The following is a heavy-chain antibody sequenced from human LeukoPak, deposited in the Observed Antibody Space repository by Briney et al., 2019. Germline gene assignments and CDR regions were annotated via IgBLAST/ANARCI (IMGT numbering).Heavy chain of an antibody. D-gene: IGHD4-17*01. CDR3: SRRGDYDFDY. CDR1: GFIFSDST. V-gene: IGHV3-73*01. CDR2: IRTNTHNYAT. J-gene: IGHJ4*02. Sequence: GGSLRLSCAASGFIFSDSTIHWVRQASGKGLEWLGRIRTNTHNYATAYAASLKGRFTIFRDDSHNMACLQLNSLKTEDTALHYCSRRGDYDFDYWGQGTLVTVSS.